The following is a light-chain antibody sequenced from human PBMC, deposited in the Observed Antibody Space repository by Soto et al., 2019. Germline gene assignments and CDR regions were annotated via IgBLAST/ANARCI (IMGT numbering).Light chain of an antibody. Sequence: DTVLTQSPGTLSLSPGERATLSCRASQSVSSSYLAWYQQKPGQAPRLLIYGASSRATGIPDRFSGSGSGTDFTLTSSSLEPEDFAVYYCQQYGSLPWTFGKVTKLEIK. V-gene: IGKV3-20*01. CDR3: QQYGSLPWT. CDR2: GAS. CDR1: QSVSSSY. J-gene: IGKJ1*01.